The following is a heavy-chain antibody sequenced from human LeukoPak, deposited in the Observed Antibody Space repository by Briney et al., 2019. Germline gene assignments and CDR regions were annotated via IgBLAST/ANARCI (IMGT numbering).Heavy chain of an antibody. Sequence: EASVKVSCKASGYTFTGYFLHWMRQAPGHGLEWMGWINPNSGATNYAQKFQGRVTMTGDTSISTAYMELSSLTSDDSAVYYCARDPKETYYFYFYYGMDVWGQGTTVTVSS. J-gene: IGHJ6*02. CDR1: GYTFTGYF. CDR3: ARDPKETYYFYFYYGMDV. V-gene: IGHV1-2*02. CDR2: INPNSGAT.